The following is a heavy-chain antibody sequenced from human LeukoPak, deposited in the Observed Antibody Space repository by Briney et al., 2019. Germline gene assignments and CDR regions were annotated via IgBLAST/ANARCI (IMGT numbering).Heavy chain of an antibody. V-gene: IGHV3-30*04. CDR1: GFTFSSYA. CDR2: ISYDGSNK. CDR3: ARGRTGYGSGGYPPYFDY. Sequence: GGSLRLSCAASGFTFSSYAMHWVRQAPGKGLEWVAVISYDGSNKYYADSVKGRFTISRDNSKNTLYLQMNSLRAEDTAVYYCARGRTGYGSGGYPPYFDYWGQGTLVTVSS. D-gene: IGHD3-10*01. J-gene: IGHJ4*02.